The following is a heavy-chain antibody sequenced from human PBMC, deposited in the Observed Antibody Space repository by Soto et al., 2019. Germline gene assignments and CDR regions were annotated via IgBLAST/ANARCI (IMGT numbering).Heavy chain of an antibody. Sequence: QVQLQESGPGLLKPSQTLSLTCTVSGGSISSGGYYWSWIRQHPGKGLEWIGYIYYSGSTYYNPSLKRRVNISVDTSKNPFSLKLTSVTAADTAVYYCARESDGRIYFDYWGQGTLVTVSS. J-gene: IGHJ4*02. CDR3: ARESDGRIYFDY. D-gene: IGHD2-15*01. CDR1: GGSISSGGYY. V-gene: IGHV4-31*03. CDR2: IYYSGST.